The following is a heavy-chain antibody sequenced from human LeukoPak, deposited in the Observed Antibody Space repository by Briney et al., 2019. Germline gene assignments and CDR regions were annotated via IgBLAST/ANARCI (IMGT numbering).Heavy chain of an antibody. J-gene: IGHJ6*02. CDR1: GFTVSSNY. CDR3: ASSMITMVRGVVPYYGMDV. CDR2: IYSGGST. D-gene: IGHD3-10*01. Sequence: GGSLRLSCAASGFTVSSNYMSWVRQAPGKGLEWVSVIYSGGSTYYADSVKGRFTISRDNSKNTLYLQMNSLRAEDTAVYYCASSMITMVRGVVPYYGMDVWGQGTTVTVSS. V-gene: IGHV3-53*01.